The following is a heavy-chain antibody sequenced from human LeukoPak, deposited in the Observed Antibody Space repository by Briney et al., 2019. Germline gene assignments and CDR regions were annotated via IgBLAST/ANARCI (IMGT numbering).Heavy chain of an antibody. CDR2: ISSSDNTI. CDR1: RFAFSEYS. V-gene: IGHV3-48*02. J-gene: IGHJ4*02. CDR3: ARVHRGYSYGRLDY. Sequence: GGSLRLSCAASRFAFSEYSMNWVRQAPGKGLERVSYISSSDNTIHYADSVKGRFTISRDNAKNSLYLEMNSLRDEDTAVYYCARVHRGYSYGRLDYWGQGTLVTVSS. D-gene: IGHD5-18*01.